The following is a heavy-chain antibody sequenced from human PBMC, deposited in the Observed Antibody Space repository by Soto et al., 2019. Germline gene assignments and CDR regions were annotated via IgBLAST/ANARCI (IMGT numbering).Heavy chain of an antibody. CDR2: IYPGNSDT. J-gene: IGHJ4*02. V-gene: IGHV5-51*01. Sequence: EVQLVQSGAEVKKPGESLKISCKGSGYIFSTYWIGWVRQMPGKGLEWMGIIYPGNSDTRYSPSFQGRVTLSADKSISTAYLQWSSLEASDIAMYYCARHVGLESARQWIDHWGQGTLVTVSS. D-gene: IGHD6-19*01. CDR1: GYIFSTYW. CDR3: ARHVGLESARQWIDH.